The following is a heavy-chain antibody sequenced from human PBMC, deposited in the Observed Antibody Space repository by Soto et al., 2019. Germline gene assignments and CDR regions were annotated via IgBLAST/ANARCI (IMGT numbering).Heavy chain of an antibody. D-gene: IGHD6-6*01. CDR1: ADPFTSYY. CDR2: INPNGGST. Sequence: ASVKGSCKTPADPFTSYYIHLVRQAPGHGLEWMGIINPNGGSTRFAQTFQGRITMTTDTSTSTVYMELRSLRSEDTAVYYCASVADRQNWFDPWGQGTMVTVSS. CDR3: ASVADRQNWFDP. V-gene: IGHV1-46*01. J-gene: IGHJ5*02.